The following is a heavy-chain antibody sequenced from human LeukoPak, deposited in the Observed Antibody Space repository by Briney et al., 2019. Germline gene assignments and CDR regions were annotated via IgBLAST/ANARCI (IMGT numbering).Heavy chain of an antibody. Sequence: ASVKVSCKASGYTFTSYYMHWVRQAPGQGLGWMGIINPSGGSTSYEQKFQGRVTMTRDTSTSTIYMELSSLRSEDTAVYYCARDSVDTAMVSTISTWGQGTLVTVSS. V-gene: IGHV1-46*01. CDR2: INPSGGST. CDR1: GYTFTSYY. CDR3: ARDSVDTAMVSTIST. J-gene: IGHJ5*02. D-gene: IGHD5-18*01.